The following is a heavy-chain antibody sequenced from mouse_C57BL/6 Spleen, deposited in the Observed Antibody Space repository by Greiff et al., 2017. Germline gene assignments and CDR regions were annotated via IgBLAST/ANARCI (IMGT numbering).Heavy chain of an antibody. Sequence: VKQSCKASGYTFTSYWMHWVKQRPGRGLEWIGRIDPNSGGTKYNEKFKSKATLTVDKPSSTAYMQLSSLTSEDSAVYYCARGGEDSYYYAMDYWGQGTSVTVSS. V-gene: IGHV1-72*01. CDR1: GYTFTSYW. J-gene: IGHJ4*01. CDR2: IDPNSGGT. CDR3: ARGGEDSYYYAMDY.